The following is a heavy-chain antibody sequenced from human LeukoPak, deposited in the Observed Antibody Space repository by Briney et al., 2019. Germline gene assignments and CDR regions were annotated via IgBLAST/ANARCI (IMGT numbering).Heavy chain of an antibody. CDR1: GFTFSSYW. V-gene: IGHV3-7*01. CDR2: IKQDGSEK. D-gene: IGHD3-3*01. CDR3: ARGREADLRFLEWLLDFDY. J-gene: IGHJ4*02. Sequence: GGSLRLSCAASGFTFSSYWMSWVRQAPGKGLEWVANIKQDGSEKYYVDSVKGRFTISRDNAKNSLYLQMNSLRAEDTAVYYCARGREADLRFLEWLLDFDYWGQGTLVTVSS.